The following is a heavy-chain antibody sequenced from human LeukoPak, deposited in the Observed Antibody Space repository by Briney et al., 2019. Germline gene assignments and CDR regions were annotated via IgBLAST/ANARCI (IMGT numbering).Heavy chain of an antibody. J-gene: IGHJ4*02. CDR2: ITNNGGYT. CDR1: VFSFSSSA. Sequence: GGYLRLSCAASVFSFSSSAMLGVRQAPGKGLEYVSAITNNGGYTYYANSVKGRFTISRDNSKNTLYLQMGSLRTEDTAVYYCAGASPDGFYDYWGQGTLVTVSS. V-gene: IGHV3-64*01. CDR3: AGASPDGFYDY. D-gene: IGHD3-22*01.